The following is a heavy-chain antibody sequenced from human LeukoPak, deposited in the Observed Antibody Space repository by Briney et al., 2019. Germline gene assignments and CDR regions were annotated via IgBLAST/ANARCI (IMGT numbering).Heavy chain of an antibody. CDR1: GFTVSSNY. CDR2: IYSGGST. V-gene: IGHV3-53*01. D-gene: IGHD6-6*01. J-gene: IGHJ3*02. Sequence: GGSLRLSCAASGFTVSSNYMSWVRQAPGKGLEWVSVIYSGGSTYYADSVKGRFTISRDNSKNTLYLQMNSLRAEDTAVYYRAREASSSIAAYDAFDIWGQGTMVTVSS. CDR3: AREASSSIAAYDAFDI.